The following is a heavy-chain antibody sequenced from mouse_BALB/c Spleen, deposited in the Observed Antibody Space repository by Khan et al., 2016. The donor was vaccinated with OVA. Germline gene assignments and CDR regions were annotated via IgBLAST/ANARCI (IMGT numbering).Heavy chain of an antibody. CDR1: GFDFSRYW. J-gene: IGHJ3*01. CDR3: ARPYRYDGRAWFAY. Sequence: EVQLVESGGGLVQPGGSLKLSCAASGFDFSRYWMSWVRQAPGKGLEWIGEINPDSSTINYTPSLKDKFIISRDNTKNTLYLQMSKVRSEDTALYYCARPYRYDGRAWFAYWGQGTLVTVAA. D-gene: IGHD2-14*01. V-gene: IGHV4-1*02. CDR2: INPDSSTI.